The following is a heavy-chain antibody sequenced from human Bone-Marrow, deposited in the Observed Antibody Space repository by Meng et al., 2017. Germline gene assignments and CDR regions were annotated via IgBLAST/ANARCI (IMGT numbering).Heavy chain of an antibody. V-gene: IGHV1-2*02. J-gene: IGHJ4*02. CDR3: ARDEDISAAGKLFGDY. CDR2: INPNTGGT. D-gene: IGHD6-25*01. Sequence: ASVKVSCKASGFTFTDYFIHWVRQAPGQGLEWMGWINPNTGGTDYAQKFQGRVTMTRDTSISAAYMELSGLRSDDTAVFYCARDEDISAAGKLFGDYWGQGTLVTVSS. CDR1: GFTFTDYF.